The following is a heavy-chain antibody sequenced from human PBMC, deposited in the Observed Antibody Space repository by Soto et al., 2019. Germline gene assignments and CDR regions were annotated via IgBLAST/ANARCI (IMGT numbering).Heavy chain of an antibody. J-gene: IGHJ4*02. V-gene: IGHV4-31*03. Sequence: QVQLQESGPGLVKPSQTLSLTCSVSGDSISRYGFYWSWIRQRPGKGLEWIGYISYSGNPYFNPSLRSRATISIDTSKNQFSLRLSSVTAADTVVYYCATRGITLYHFDSWGQGTLVTVSS. CDR1: GDSISRYGFY. D-gene: IGHD3-10*01. CDR2: ISYSGNP. CDR3: ATRGITLYHFDS.